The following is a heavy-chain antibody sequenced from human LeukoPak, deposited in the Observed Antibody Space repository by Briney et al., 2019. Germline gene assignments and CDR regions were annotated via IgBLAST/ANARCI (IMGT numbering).Heavy chain of an antibody. CDR1: GGSISSSSYY. V-gene: IGHV4-39*01. D-gene: IGHD3-22*01. CDR2: IYYSGST. Sequence: SETLSLTCTVSGGSISSSSYYWGWIRQPPGKGLEWIGSIYYSGSTYYNPSLKSRVTISVDTSKNQFSLKLSSVTAADTAVYYCARRVHNFNYYDSPDAFDIWGQGTMVTVPS. J-gene: IGHJ3*02. CDR3: ARRVHNFNYYDSPDAFDI.